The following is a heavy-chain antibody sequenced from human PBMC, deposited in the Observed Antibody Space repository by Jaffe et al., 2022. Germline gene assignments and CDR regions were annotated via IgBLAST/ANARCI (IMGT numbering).Heavy chain of an antibody. CDR3: AREIPYYYYDSSGYYQTPRNKCDI. Sequence: QVQLQESGPGLVKPSQTLSLTCTVSGGSISSGSYYWSWIRQPAGKGLEWIGRIYTSGSTNYNPSLKSRVTISVDTSKNQFSLKLSSVTAADTAVYYCAREIPYYYYDSSGYYQTPRNKCDIWGQGTMVTVSS. J-gene: IGHJ3*02. CDR1: GGSISSGSYY. V-gene: IGHV4-61*02. CDR2: IYTSGST. D-gene: IGHD3-22*01.